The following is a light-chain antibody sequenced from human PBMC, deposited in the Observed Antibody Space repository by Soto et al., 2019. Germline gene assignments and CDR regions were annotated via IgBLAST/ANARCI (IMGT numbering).Light chain of an antibody. V-gene: IGLV1-47*01. CDR1: SSNIGSNF. CDR2: KND. Sequence: SVLTQPPSASGTPGQRVTFSCSGSSSNIGSNFVYWYQQLPGTAPKLLIYKNDQRPSGVPDRFSGSKSGTSASLAISGLRSEDEADYYCAAWDDSLRGYVFGTGTKVTVL. J-gene: IGLJ1*01. CDR3: AAWDDSLRGYV.